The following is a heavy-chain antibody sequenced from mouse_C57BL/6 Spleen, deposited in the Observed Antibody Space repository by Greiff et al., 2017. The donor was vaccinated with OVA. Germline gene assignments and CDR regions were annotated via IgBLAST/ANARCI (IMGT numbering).Heavy chain of an antibody. V-gene: IGHV1-81*01. J-gene: IGHJ4*01. CDR2: IYPRSGNT. Sequence: VKLQESGAELARPGASVKLSCKASGYTFTSYGISWVKQRTGQGLEWIGEIYPRSGNTYYNEKFKGKATLTADKSSSTAYMELRSLTSEDSAVYFCARYDSNYVGNYAMDYWGQGTSVTVSS. CDR3: ARYDSNYVGNYAMDY. D-gene: IGHD2-5*01. CDR1: GYTFTSYG.